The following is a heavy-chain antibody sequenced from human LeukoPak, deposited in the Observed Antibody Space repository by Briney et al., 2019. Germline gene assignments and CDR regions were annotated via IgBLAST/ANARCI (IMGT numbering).Heavy chain of an antibody. Sequence: PGGSLRLSCTVSGFTVSSNSMSWVRQAPGKGLEWVSFIYSDNTHYSDSVKGRFTISRDNFKNTLYLQMNSLRAEDTAVYYCARRAGAYSHPYDYWGQGTLVTVSS. CDR2: IYSDNT. V-gene: IGHV3-53*01. CDR1: GFTVSSNS. CDR3: ARRAGAYSHPYDY. J-gene: IGHJ4*02. D-gene: IGHD4/OR15-4a*01.